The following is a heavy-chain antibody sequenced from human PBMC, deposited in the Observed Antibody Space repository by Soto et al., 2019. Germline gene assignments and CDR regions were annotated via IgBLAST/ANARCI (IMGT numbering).Heavy chain of an antibody. CDR3: ARAWLASYNWFDP. J-gene: IGHJ5*02. D-gene: IGHD5-12*01. CDR1: GFTFSSYS. Sequence: EVQLVESGGGLVKPGGSLRLSCAASGFTFSSYSMNWVRQAPGKGLEWVSSISSSSSYIYYADSVKGRFTISRDNAKNSLYLQMNSLRAEDTAVYYCARAWLASYNWFDPWGQGTLVTVSS. V-gene: IGHV3-21*01. CDR2: ISSSSSYI.